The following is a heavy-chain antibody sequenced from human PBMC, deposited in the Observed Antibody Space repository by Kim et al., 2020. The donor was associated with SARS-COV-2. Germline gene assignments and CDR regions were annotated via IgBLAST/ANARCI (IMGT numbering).Heavy chain of an antibody. D-gene: IGHD3-10*01. CDR2: IIPIFGTA. CDR1: GGAFSSYA. CDR3: ARGGSGSYHYYYYGMDV. J-gene: IGHJ6*02. V-gene: IGHV1-69*13. Sequence: SVKVSCKASGGAFSSYAISWVRQAPGQGLEWMGGIIPIFGTANYAQKVQGRVTITADESTSTAYMELSSLRSEDTAVYYCARGGSGSYHYYYYGMDVWGQGTTVTVS.